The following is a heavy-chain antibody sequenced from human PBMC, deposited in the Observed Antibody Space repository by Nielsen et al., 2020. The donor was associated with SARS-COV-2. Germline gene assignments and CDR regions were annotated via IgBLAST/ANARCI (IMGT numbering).Heavy chain of an antibody. J-gene: IGHJ4*02. CDR3: ANRIAAAVH. Sequence: WIRQPPGKGLEWVSAISGSGGSTYYADSVKGRFTISRDNSKNTLYLQMNSLRAEDTAVYYCANRIAAAVHWGQGTLVTVSS. D-gene: IGHD6-13*01. V-gene: IGHV3-23*01. CDR2: ISGSGGST.